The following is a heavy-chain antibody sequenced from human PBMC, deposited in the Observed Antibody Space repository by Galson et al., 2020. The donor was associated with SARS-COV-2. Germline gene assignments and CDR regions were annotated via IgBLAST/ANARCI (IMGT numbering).Heavy chain of an antibody. D-gene: IGHD2-2*02. Sequence: SQTLSLTCAVSGGSISSGGYSWSWIRQPPGKGLEWIGYIYHSGSTYYNPSLKSRVTISVDRSKNQFSLKLSSVTAADTAVYYCARSPRYCSSTSCYTVWFDPWGQGTLVTVSS. CDR3: ARSPRYCSSTSCYTVWFDP. CDR1: GGSISSGGYS. J-gene: IGHJ5*02. V-gene: IGHV4-30-2*01. CDR2: IYHSGST.